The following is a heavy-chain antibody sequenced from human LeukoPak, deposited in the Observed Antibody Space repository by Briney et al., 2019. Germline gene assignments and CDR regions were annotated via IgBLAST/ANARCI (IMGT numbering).Heavy chain of an antibody. D-gene: IGHD6-6*01. CDR2: ISAYNGNT. CDR1: GYTFTSYG. J-gene: IGHJ4*02. Sequence: EASVKLSCKASGYTFTSYGISWVQQAPGQGLEWMGWISAYNGNTNYAQKLQGRVTMTTDTSTSTAYMELRSLRSDDTAVYYCARVATIAARPYYFDYWGQGTLVTVSS. V-gene: IGHV1-18*01. CDR3: ARVATIAARPYYFDY.